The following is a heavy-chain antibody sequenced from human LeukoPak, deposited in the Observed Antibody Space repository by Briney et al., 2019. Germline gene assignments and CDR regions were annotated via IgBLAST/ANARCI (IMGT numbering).Heavy chain of an antibody. CDR1: GGSISSSSYY. CDR2: IYYSGST. J-gene: IGHJ6*03. D-gene: IGHD6-6*01. CDR3: ARGRSSGYYYYYMDV. V-gene: IGHV4-39*07. Sequence: SETLSLTCTVSGGSISSSSYYWGWIRQPPGEGLEWIGSIYYSGSTYYNPSLKSRVTISVDTSKNQFSLKLSSVTAADTAVYYCARGRSSGYYYYYMDVWGKGTTVTVSS.